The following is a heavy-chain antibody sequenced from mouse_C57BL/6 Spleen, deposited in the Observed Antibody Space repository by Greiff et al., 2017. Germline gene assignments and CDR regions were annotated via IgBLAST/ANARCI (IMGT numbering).Heavy chain of an antibody. V-gene: IGHV5-4*03. CDR1: GFTFSSYA. Sequence: DVMLVESGGGLVKPGGSLKLSCAASGFTFSSYAMSWVRQTPEKRLEWVATISDGGSYTYYPDNVKGRFTSSRDNAKNNLYLQMSHLKSEDTAMYYCARGSNYFDYWGQGTLLTVSS. CDR2: ISDGGSYT. J-gene: IGHJ2*01. CDR3: ARGSNYFDY.